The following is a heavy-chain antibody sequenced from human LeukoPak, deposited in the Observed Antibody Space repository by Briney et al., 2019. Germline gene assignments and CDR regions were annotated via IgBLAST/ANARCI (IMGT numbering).Heavy chain of an antibody. CDR1: GTSISRHY. CDR3: ARQDGLWVGDLGGWFDF. V-gene: IGHV4-4*09. CDR2: ISTTGST. D-gene: IGHD3-10*01. J-gene: IGHJ5*01. Sequence: SETLSLTCTVSGTSISRHYWSWLRQSAALGLEGLGYISTTGSTTYNPSLEGRVTMSEDTSQNQLSLTLSSVTAADTAVYFCARQDGLWVGDLGGWFDFWGQGIQVTVSS.